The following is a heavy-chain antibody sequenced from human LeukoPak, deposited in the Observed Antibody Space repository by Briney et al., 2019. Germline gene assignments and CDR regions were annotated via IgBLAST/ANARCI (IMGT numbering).Heavy chain of an antibody. J-gene: IGHJ4*02. CDR1: GFTFSSYA. CDR3: ARGGDDSSGYFCDFDY. CDR2: ISGSGGST. D-gene: IGHD3-22*01. Sequence: GGSLRLSCAASGFTFSSYAMSWVRQAPGKGLEWVSAISGSGGSTYYADSVKGRFTISRDNAKNSLFLQMNSLRVEDTAVYYCARGGDDSSGYFCDFDYWGQGTLVTVSS. V-gene: IGHV3-23*01.